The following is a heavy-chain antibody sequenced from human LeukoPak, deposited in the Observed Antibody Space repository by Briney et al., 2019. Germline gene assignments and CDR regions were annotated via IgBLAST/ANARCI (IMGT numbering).Heavy chain of an antibody. D-gene: IGHD5-12*01. CDR1: GFTFSSYA. Sequence: GGSLGLSCAASGFTFSSYAMHWVRQAPGKGLEWVAVISYDGSNKYYADSVKGRFTISRDNSKNTLYLQMNSLRAEDTAVYYCARARYSGYDSPFDYWGQGTLVTVSS. CDR3: ARARYSGYDSPFDY. V-gene: IGHV3-30*14. CDR2: ISYDGSNK. J-gene: IGHJ4*02.